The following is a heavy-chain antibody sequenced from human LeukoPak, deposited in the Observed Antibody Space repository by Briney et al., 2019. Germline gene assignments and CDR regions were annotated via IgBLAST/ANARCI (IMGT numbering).Heavy chain of an antibody. CDR3: ARVGRNRDYGDYVRWFDP. V-gene: IGHV1-69*06. J-gene: IGHJ5*02. D-gene: IGHD4-17*01. Sequence: SVKVSCKASGGTFSSYAISWVRQAPGQGLEWMGRIIPIFGTANYAQKFQGRVTITADKSTSTAYMELSSLSSEDTAVYYCARVGRNRDYGDYVRWFDPWGQGTLVTVSS. CDR1: GGTFSSYA. CDR2: IIPIFGTA.